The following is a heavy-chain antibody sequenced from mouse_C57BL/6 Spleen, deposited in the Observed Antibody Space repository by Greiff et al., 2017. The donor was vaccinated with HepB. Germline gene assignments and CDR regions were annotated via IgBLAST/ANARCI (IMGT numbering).Heavy chain of an antibody. CDR3: ARRHYGIGVYFDY. V-gene: IGHV1-55*01. D-gene: IGHD1-1*01. J-gene: IGHJ2*01. Sequence: QVQLQQSGAELVKPGASVKMSCKASGYTFTSYWITWVKQRPGQGLEWIGDIYPGSGSTNYNEKFKSKATLTVDTSSSTAYMQLSSLTSEDSAVYYCARRHYGIGVYFDYWGQGTTLTVSS. CDR1: GYTFTSYW. CDR2: IYPGSGST.